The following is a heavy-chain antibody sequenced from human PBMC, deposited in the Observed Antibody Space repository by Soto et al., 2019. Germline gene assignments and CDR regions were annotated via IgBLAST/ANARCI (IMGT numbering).Heavy chain of an antibody. CDR1: GYTFISYA. CDR3: ARSAMVRGVIDKGVHYYSTEV. D-gene: IGHD3-10*01. J-gene: IGHJ6*04. Sequence: GASVNVSCKASGYTFISYAMHWVRQAPGQRLEWMGWINAGNGNTKYSQKFQGRVTITGDTSASTAYMELSSRKSEDTAVYYCARSAMVRGVIDKGVHYYSTEVWGKGTLVTVSS. CDR2: INAGNGNT. V-gene: IGHV1-3*01.